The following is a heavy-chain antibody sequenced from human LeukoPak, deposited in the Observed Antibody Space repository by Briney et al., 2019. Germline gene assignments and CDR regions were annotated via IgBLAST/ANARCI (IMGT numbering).Heavy chain of an antibody. J-gene: IGHJ5*02. Sequence: ASVKVSCKASGYTFTSYGISWVRQAPGQGLEWMGWISAYNGNTNYAQKLQGRVTMTTDTSTSTAYMELRSLRSDDTAVYYCARVDIVVVPAAGDNWFDHWGQGTLVTVSS. CDR2: ISAYNGNT. CDR3: ARVDIVVVPAAGDNWFDH. V-gene: IGHV1-18*01. D-gene: IGHD2-2*01. CDR1: GYTFTSYG.